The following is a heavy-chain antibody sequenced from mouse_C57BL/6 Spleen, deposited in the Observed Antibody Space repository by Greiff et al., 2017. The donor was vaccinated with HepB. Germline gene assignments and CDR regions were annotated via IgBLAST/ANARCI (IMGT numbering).Heavy chain of an antibody. V-gene: IGHV5-17*01. J-gene: IGHJ4*01. CDR3: ARSPYYSKRMDY. CDR1: GFTFSDYG. D-gene: IGHD2-5*01. Sequence: EVKLVESGGGLVKPGGSLKLSCAASGFTFSDYGMHWVRQAPEKGLEWVAYISSGSSTIYYADTVKGRFTIYRDNAKNTLFLQMTSLRSEDTAMYYCARSPYYSKRMDYWGQGTSVTVSS. CDR2: ISSGSSTI.